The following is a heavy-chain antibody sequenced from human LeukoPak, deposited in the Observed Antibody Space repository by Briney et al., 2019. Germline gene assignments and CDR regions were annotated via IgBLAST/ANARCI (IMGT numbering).Heavy chain of an antibody. Sequence: ASVKVSCKASGYTFTGYYMHWVRQAPGQGLEWMGWTNPNSGGTNYAQKFQGRVTMTRDTSIGTAYMELSRLRSDDTAVYYCARDVSMRYCSSTSCPDAEYFQHWGQGTLVTVSS. V-gene: IGHV1-2*02. CDR1: GYTFTGYY. CDR2: TNPNSGGT. CDR3: ARDVSMRYCSSTSCPDAEYFQH. D-gene: IGHD2-2*01. J-gene: IGHJ1*01.